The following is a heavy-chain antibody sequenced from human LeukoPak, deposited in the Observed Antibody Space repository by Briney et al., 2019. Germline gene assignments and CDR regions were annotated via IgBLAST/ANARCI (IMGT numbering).Heavy chain of an antibody. V-gene: IGHV1-18*01. D-gene: IGHD3-10*01. CDR1: GYTFTSYG. CDR3: ARDRVLLWFGELFPVVGTFDY. CDR2: ISAYNGNT. Sequence: ASVKVSCKASGYTFTSYGISWVRQAPGQGLEWMGWISAYNGNTNCAQKLQGRVTMTTDTSTSTAYMELRSLRSDDTAVYYCARDRVLLWFGELFPVVGTFDYWGQGTLVTVSS. J-gene: IGHJ4*02.